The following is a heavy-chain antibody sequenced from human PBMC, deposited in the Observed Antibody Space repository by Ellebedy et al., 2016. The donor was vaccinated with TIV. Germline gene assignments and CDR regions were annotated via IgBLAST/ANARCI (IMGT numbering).Heavy chain of an antibody. Sequence: GESLKISCAASGFIFNHYSMNWVRQAPGKGLEWGAVIWYDGTAKFYAESVKGRFTISRDNSQNTLYLEMNSLRADDTALYYCARELGGSGGSDFDYWGQGTLVTVSS. V-gene: IGHV3-33*08. CDR1: GFIFNHYS. J-gene: IGHJ4*02. CDR2: IWYDGTAK. D-gene: IGHD2-15*01. CDR3: ARELGGSGGSDFDY.